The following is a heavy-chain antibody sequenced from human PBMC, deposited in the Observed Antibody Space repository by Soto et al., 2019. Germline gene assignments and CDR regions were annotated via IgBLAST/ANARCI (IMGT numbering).Heavy chain of an antibody. CDR1: GFTFNIYG. Sequence: QVQLVESGGGVVQPGKSLRLSCAAFGFTFNIYGMHWVRQAPGKGLECVAVISYDGKNKYSADSMKGRFTISRDKSKNTLYLQMNSLRVEDTAVYYCAKKLSGGFGELPDYWGQGTLVTVSS. CDR3: AKKLSGGFGELPDY. J-gene: IGHJ4*02. D-gene: IGHD3-10*01. V-gene: IGHV3-30*18. CDR2: ISYDGKNK.